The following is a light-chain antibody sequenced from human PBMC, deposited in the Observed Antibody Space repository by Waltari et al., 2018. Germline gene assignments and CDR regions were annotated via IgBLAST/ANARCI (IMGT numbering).Light chain of an antibody. J-gene: IGKJ3*01. Sequence: ENVMTQSPATLSVSPGDRATLSCRASQTISSNLAWYQQRPGQAPRLLIYGASNRATGIPARFSGTGSGTEFTLTISSLQSEDFAVYYCQQYNNWPPLFTFGPGTKVDMK. CDR1: QTISSN. V-gene: IGKV3D-15*01. CDR3: QQYNNWPPLFT. CDR2: GAS.